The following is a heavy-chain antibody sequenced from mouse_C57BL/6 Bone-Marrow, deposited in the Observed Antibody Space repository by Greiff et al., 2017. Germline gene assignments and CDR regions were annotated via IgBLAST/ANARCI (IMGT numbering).Heavy chain of an antibody. J-gene: IGHJ2*01. CDR3: ARSRTGTTFDY. CDR1: GYAFTNYL. Sequence: VQLQESGAELVRPGPSVKVSCKASGYAFTNYLIEWVKQRPGQGLEWIGVINPGSGGTNYNEKFKGKATLTADKSSSTAYMQLSSLTSEDSAVYFCARSRTGTTFDYWGQGTTLTVSS. D-gene: IGHD4-1*01. CDR2: INPGSGGT. V-gene: IGHV1-54*01.